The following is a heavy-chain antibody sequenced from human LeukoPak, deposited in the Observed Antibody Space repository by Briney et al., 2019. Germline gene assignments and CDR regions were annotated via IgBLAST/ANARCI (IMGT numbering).Heavy chain of an antibody. D-gene: IGHD2-2*01. V-gene: IGHV4-4*07. CDR1: GDSLCRYY. CDR2: IYTIRST. J-gene: IGHJ6*03. CDR3: ARGAQTGAYCSSTSCYPLYYYYYMDV. Sequence: SETLSLTCPVPGDSLCRYYWSWIRQPVGKGLEWVGRIYTIRSTNYNPSLKSRVTMSVDKSKNQFSLKLSSVTDADTAVYYCARGAQTGAYCSSTSCYPLYYYYYMDVWGKGTTVTVSS.